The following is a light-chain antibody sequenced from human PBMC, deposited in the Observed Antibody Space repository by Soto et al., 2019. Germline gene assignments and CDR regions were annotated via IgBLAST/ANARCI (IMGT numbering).Light chain of an antibody. CDR3: QQYNDNWT. CDR2: KAS. Sequence: DIQMTQSPSTLSASVGDRVTITCRASQSISSWLAWFQQKPGTAPKLLIYKASTLRSGVPSRFSGSESGTEFTLTISSLQPDDSATYYCQQYNDNWTFGQGTKVDIK. CDR1: QSISSW. J-gene: IGKJ1*01. V-gene: IGKV1-5*03.